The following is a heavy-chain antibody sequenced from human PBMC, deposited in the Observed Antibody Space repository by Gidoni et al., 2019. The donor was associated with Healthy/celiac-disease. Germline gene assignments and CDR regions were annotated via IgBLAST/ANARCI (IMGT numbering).Heavy chain of an antibody. V-gene: IGHV1-18*01. CDR2: ISTYNDYT. CDR3: ATDLIGRKKGYFLH. J-gene: IGHJ1*01. Sequence: WISTYNDYTSYAQKFQGKVTMTTDSSTSTGYMELTTLRSDDTAVYYCATDLIGRKKGYFLHWGQGTLVTVSS. D-gene: IGHD3-16*02.